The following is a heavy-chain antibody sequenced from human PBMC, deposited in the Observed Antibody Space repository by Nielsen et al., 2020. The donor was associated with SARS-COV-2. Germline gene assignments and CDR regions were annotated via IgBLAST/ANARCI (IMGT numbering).Heavy chain of an antibody. V-gene: IGHV4-34*09. J-gene: IGHJ4*02. CDR2: INHSGST. Sequence: SETLSLTCAVYGGSFSGYYWSWIRQPPGKGLEWIGEINHSGSTNYNPSLKSRVTISVDTSKNQFSLKLSSVTAADTAVYYCARDASYDSSGIDYWGQGTLVTVSS. CDR3: ARDASYDSSGIDY. CDR1: GGSFSGYY. D-gene: IGHD3-22*01.